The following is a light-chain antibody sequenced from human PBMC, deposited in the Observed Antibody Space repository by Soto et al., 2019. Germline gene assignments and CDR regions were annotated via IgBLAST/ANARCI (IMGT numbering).Light chain of an antibody. J-gene: IGKJ5*01. V-gene: IGKV1-5*03. CDR3: QQYNRYSIT. Sequence: DIQMTQSPSTLSASVGDRVTITCRASQSISNWLAWYQQKPGKAPKLLIYRASSLQSGVPSRFSGSGSGTEFTLTISSLRPDDFATYYCQQYNRYSITFGQGTRREIK. CDR1: QSISNW. CDR2: RAS.